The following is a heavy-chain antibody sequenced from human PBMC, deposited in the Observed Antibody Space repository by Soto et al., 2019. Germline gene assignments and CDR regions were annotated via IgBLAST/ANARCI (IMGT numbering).Heavy chain of an antibody. J-gene: IGHJ4*02. Sequence: ASVKVSCKASGYIFTNYGISWVRQAPGQGLEWMGWISAYNGNTNYAQKLQGRVTITTDTSTSTAYMELRGLRSDDTAVYYCARDVYRGGRYFDYWGQGTLVTVSS. CDR1: GYIFTNYG. D-gene: IGHD1-20*01. CDR3: ARDVYRGGRYFDY. V-gene: IGHV1-18*01. CDR2: ISAYNGNT.